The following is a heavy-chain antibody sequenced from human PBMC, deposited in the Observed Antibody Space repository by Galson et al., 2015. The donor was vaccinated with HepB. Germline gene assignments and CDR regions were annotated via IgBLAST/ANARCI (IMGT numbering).Heavy chain of an antibody. Sequence: SLRLSCAASGFTFSSYAMSWVRQAPGKGLEWVSAISGSGGSTYYADSVKGRFTISRDNSKNTLYLQMNSLRAEDTAVYYCAKDGEGGVQYYYYYMDVWGKGTTVTVSS. CDR1: GFTFSSYA. V-gene: IGHV3-23*01. D-gene: IGHD3-16*01. CDR3: AKDGEGGVQYYYYYMDV. CDR2: ISGSGGST. J-gene: IGHJ6*03.